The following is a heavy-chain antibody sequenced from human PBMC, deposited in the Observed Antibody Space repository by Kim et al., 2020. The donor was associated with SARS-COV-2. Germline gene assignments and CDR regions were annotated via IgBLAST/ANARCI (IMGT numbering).Heavy chain of an antibody. Sequence: ASVKVSCKASGYTFTSYGISWVRQAPGQGLEWMGWISAYNGNTNYAQKLQGRVTMTTDTSTSTAYMELRSLRSDDTAVYYCAREGGYCSGGSCVPPPLLAPNWFDPWGQGTLVTVSS. CDR3: AREGGYCSGGSCVPPPLLAPNWFDP. V-gene: IGHV1-18*01. CDR2: ISAYNGNT. J-gene: IGHJ5*02. CDR1: GYTFTSYG. D-gene: IGHD2-15*01.